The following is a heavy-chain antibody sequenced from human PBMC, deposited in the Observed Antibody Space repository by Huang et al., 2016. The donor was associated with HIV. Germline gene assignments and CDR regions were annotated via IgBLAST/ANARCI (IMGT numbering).Heavy chain of an antibody. CDR2: IYAPGVS. Sequence: QVELQESGPGLVKPSQTLSLTCTVSGGSISTNKNFWSWSRQSPGKGLEWIGYIYAPGVSYYKVSLMRRVTMPIDTSKNKVSVDLRSVTAAETAVYYCARGLCSGDNCASVSWLGPWGPGTRVFVSS. D-gene: IGHD5-12*01. J-gene: IGHJ5*02. CDR1: GGSISTNKNF. CDR3: ARGLCSGDNCASVSWLGP. V-gene: IGHV4-30-4*08.